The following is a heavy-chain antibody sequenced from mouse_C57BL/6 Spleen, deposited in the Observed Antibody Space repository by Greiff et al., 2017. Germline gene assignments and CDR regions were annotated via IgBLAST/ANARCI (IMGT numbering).Heavy chain of an antibody. D-gene: IGHD1-1*01. CDR3: AMRTTVVPYWYFDV. CDR2: IHPSDSDT. V-gene: IGHV1-74*01. J-gene: IGHJ1*03. Sequence: QVQLKQPGAELVKPGASVKVSCKASGYTFTSYWMHWVKQRPGQGLEWIGRIHPSDSDTNYNQKFKGKATLTVDKSSSTAYMQLSSLTSEDSAVYYCAMRTTVVPYWYFDVWGTGTTVTVSS. CDR1: GYTFTSYW.